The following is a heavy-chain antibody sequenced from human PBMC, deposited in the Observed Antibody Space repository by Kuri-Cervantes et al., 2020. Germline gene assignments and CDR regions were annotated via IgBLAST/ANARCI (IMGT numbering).Heavy chain of an antibody. CDR1: GGSFSAHY. J-gene: IGHJ6*03. CDR3: ASRSPKSRSTYYSMISHYMDV. D-gene: IGHD3-22*01. V-gene: IGHV4-34*01. CDR2: INHSAST. Sequence: ESLKISCAVYGGSFSAHYWTWIRQPPGEGLEWIGEINHSASTNYNPSLKSRVTISVDTSKNQFSLKLSSVTAADTAVYYCASRSPKSRSTYYSMISHYMDVWGKGTTVTVSS.